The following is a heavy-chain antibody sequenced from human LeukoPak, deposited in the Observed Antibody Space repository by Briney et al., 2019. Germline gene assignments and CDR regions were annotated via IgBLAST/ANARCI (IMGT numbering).Heavy chain of an antibody. Sequence: GGSLRPSCAASGFTVSSNYMSWVRQAPGKGLEWVSVIYSGGSTYYADSVKGRFTISRDNSKNTLYLQMNSLRAEDTAVYYCARTSDSSGYYAPFDYWGQGTLVTVSS. CDR3: ARTSDSSGYYAPFDY. CDR1: GFTVSSNY. CDR2: IYSGGST. V-gene: IGHV3-53*01. J-gene: IGHJ4*02. D-gene: IGHD3-22*01.